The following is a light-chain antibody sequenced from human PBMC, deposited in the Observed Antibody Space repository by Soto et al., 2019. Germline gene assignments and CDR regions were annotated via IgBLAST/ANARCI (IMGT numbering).Light chain of an antibody. CDR3: QQRSNWPHT. CDR2: DAS. CDR1: QSVSSY. J-gene: IGKJ2*01. Sequence: EIVLTQSPATLSLSPGERANLSCRVSQSVSSYLAWYQQKPGQAPRLLIYDASKRATGIPARFSGSGSGTDFTLTISSLEPEDSAVYYCQQRSNWPHTFGQGTKLEIK. V-gene: IGKV3-11*01.